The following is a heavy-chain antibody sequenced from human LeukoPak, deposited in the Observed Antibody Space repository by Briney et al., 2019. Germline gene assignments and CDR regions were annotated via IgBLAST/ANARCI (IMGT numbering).Heavy chain of an antibody. Sequence: SETLSLTCTVSGGSISSYYWSWIRQPPGKGLEWIGYIYYSGSTNYNPSLKSRVTISVDTSKNQFSLKLSSITAADTAIYYCARVVIAATRYFDYWGQGTLVTVSS. V-gene: IGHV4-59*12. J-gene: IGHJ4*02. CDR3: ARVVIAATRYFDY. D-gene: IGHD2-15*01. CDR2: IYYSGST. CDR1: GGSISSYY.